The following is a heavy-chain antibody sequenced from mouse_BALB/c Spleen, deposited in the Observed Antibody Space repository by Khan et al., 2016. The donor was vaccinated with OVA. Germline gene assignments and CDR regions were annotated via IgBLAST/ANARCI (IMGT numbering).Heavy chain of an antibody. CDR3: SRQPIYHYYLMDY. CDR2: IWSDGST. CDR1: GFSLTNYG. V-gene: IGHV2-6-1*01. Sequence: VQLQESGPGLVAPSQSLSITCTISGFSLTNYGVHWVRQPPGKGLEWLVVIWSDGSTTYNSALNSRLSISKDNSKSQVFLKMNSLQTDDTAMYYCSRQPIYHYYLMDYWGQGTSVTVSS. D-gene: IGHD2-3*01. J-gene: IGHJ4*01.